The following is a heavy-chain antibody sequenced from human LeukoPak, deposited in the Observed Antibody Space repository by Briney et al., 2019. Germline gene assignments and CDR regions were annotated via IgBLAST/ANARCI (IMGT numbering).Heavy chain of an antibody. CDR1: GGSFSGYY. J-gene: IGHJ4*02. V-gene: IGHV4-59*01. CDR3: ARGDSYGTFDY. D-gene: IGHD5-18*01. Sequence: KASETLSLTCAVYGGSFSGYYWSWIRQTPGKGLEWIGYIYYSGSTNYNPSLKSRVTISVDTSKNQFSLKLSSVTTADAAVYYCARGDSYGTFDYWGQGTLVTVSS. CDR2: IYYSGST.